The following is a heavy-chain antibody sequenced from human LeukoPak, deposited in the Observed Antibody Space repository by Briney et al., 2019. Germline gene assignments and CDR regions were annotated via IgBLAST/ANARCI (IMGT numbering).Heavy chain of an antibody. J-gene: IGHJ4*02. Sequence: GESLKISCKGSGYSFTSYWIAWVRQMPGKGLEWMGMIYPADSDTRYSPSFQGQVTISADKSISTAYLQWSSLKASDTAMFYCATIEYYYDNSGYYVPRYFDYWGQGTLVTVSS. CDR3: ATIEYYYDNSGYYVPRYFDY. CDR1: GYSFTSYW. D-gene: IGHD3-22*01. V-gene: IGHV5-51*01. CDR2: IYPADSDT.